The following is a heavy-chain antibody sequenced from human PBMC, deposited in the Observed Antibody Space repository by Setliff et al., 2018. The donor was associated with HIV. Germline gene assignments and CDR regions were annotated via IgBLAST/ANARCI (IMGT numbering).Heavy chain of an antibody. V-gene: IGHV4-34*01. J-gene: IGHJ1*01. CDR3: ARGGAVSVYFQH. CDR1: GGSFSGYY. CDR2: INHSGST. D-gene: IGHD3-10*01. Sequence: PSETLSLTCAVYGGSFSGYYWSWIRQPPGKGLEWIGEINHSGSTNYNPSLKSRVTISVDTSKNQFSLKLSSVTAADTAVNYCARGGAVSVYFQHWGQGTLVTVSS.